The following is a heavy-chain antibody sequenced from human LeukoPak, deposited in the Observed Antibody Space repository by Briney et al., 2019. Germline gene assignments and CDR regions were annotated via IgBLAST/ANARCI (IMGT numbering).Heavy chain of an antibody. CDR1: GFTVSSNY. J-gene: IGHJ5*02. CDR2: IYSGGST. D-gene: IGHD2-2*01. Sequence: PGGSLRLSCAASGFTVSSNYMSWVRQAPGKGLEWVSVIYSGGSTYTADSVKGRFTISRDNSKNTLYLQMNSLRVEDTAVYYCARGDCSSTSCFVFDPWGQGTLVIVSS. CDR3: ARGDCSSTSCFVFDP. V-gene: IGHV3-53*01.